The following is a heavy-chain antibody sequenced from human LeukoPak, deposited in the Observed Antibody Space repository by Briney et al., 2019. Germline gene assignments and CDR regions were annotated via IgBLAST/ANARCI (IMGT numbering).Heavy chain of an antibody. D-gene: IGHD5-18*01. Sequence: PGGSLRLSYAASGFTFSDYYMSWIRQAPGKGLEWVSYISSSSSYTNYADSVKGRFTISRDNAKNSLYLQMNSLRAEDTAVYYCARGYSYGPTDYWGQGTLVTVSS. J-gene: IGHJ4*02. CDR2: ISSSSSYT. CDR3: ARGYSYGPTDY. V-gene: IGHV3-11*06. CDR1: GFTFSDYY.